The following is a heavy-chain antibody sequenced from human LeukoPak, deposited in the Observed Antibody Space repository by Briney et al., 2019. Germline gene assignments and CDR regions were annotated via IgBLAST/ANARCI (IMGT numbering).Heavy chain of an antibody. CDR3: AKDPRLRYFDGYFDY. J-gene: IGHJ4*02. D-gene: IGHD3-9*01. Sequence: GRSLRLSCAASGFTFSSYGMHWVRQALGKGLEWVAVISYDGSNKYYADSVKGRFTISRDNSKNTLYLQMNSLRAEDTAVYYCAKDPRLRYFDGYFDYWGQGTLVTVSS. CDR1: GFTFSSYG. CDR2: ISYDGSNK. V-gene: IGHV3-30*18.